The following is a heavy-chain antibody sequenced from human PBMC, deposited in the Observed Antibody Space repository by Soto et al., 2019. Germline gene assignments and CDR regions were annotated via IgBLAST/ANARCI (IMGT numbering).Heavy chain of an antibody. CDR2: IIPIFGIA. CDR3: AREDRDRETGLGPAAMDGLDV. CDR1: GGTFSRYS. V-gene: IGHV1-69*08. Sequence: QVQLVQSGAEVKKPGSSVKVSCKASGGTFSRYSITWVRQAPGHGLEWIGRIIPIFGIASYAQKFQGRVTITADESPSTAYMELSSLRSDDTAVYYCAREDRDRETGLGPAAMDGLDVWGQGTTVTVSS. D-gene: IGHD2-2*01. J-gene: IGHJ6*02.